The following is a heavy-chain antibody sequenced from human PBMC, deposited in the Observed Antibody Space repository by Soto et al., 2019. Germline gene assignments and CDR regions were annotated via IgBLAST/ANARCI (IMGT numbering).Heavy chain of an antibody. Sequence: SCKASGYTFSNYGMHWVRQAPGKGLEWVAVISYDERNIYYSDSVKGRFTISRDNSKSTLYLQMYSLKTEDTAVYYCASSITGFYIMDIWGQGTTVTVSS. V-gene: IGHV3-30*03. CDR1: GYTFSNYG. J-gene: IGHJ6*02. CDR3: ASSITGFYIMDI. D-gene: IGHD3-10*01. CDR2: ISYDERNI.